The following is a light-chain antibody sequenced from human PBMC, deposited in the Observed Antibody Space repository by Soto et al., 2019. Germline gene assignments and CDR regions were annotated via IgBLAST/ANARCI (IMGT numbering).Light chain of an antibody. V-gene: IGLV1-47*01. CDR1: SSNIGSNY. CDR2: RNN. Sequence: QSVLTQPPSASGTPGQRVTISCCGSSSNIGSNYVYWYHQLPGTAPKLLIYRNNERPSGVPDRFSGSKSGTSASLAISGLRSEDEADYYCAAWDDSLSGAVFGGGTQLTVL. CDR3: AAWDDSLSGAV. J-gene: IGLJ7*01.